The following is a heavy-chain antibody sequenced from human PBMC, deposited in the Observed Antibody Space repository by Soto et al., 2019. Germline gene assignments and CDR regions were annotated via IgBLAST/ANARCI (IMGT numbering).Heavy chain of an antibody. CDR2: INHSGST. J-gene: IGHJ4*02. CDR1: GGSFSGYY. CDR3: ARSIVGATFDY. V-gene: IGHV4-34*01. D-gene: IGHD1-26*01. Sequence: QVQLQQWGAGLLKPSETLSLTCAVYGGSFSGYYWSWIRQPPGKGLEWIGEINHSGSTNYNPSLKRRVTISVDTSKNQFSLKLSSVTAADTAVYYCARSIVGATFDYWGQGTLVTVSS.